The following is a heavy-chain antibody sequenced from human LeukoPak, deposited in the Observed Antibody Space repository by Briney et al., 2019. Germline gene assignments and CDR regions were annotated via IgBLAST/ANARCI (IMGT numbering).Heavy chain of an antibody. CDR3: ARGLITMVRGVISAAGY. CDR1: GYTFTSYD. V-gene: IGHV1-8*01. D-gene: IGHD3-10*01. Sequence: ASVKVPCKASGYTFTSYDINWVRQATGQGLEWMGWMNPNSGNTGYAQKFQGGVTMTRNTSISTAYMELSSLRSEDTAVYYCARGLITMVRGVISAAGYWGQGTLVTVSS. CDR2: MNPNSGNT. J-gene: IGHJ4*02.